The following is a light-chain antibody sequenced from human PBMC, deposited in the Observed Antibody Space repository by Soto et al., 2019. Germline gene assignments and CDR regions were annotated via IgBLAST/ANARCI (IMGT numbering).Light chain of an antibody. CDR2: DVS. V-gene: IGLV2-14*03. CDR1: RSDLGDYNY. CDR3: TSYTTTGTYV. J-gene: IGLJ1*01. Sequence: QSVLTQPASVSGSPGQSITISCTGARSDLGDYNYVSWYQQHPGKAPKLMIYDVSSRPSGVSDRFSGSKSGNTASLTISGLQAEDEADYYCTSYTTTGTYVFATGTKSPS.